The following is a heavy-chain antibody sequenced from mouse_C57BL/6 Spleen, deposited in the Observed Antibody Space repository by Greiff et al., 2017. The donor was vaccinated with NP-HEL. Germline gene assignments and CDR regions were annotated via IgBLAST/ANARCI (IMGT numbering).Heavy chain of an antibody. Sequence: QVQLQQSGAELVRPGASVKLSCKASGYTFTDYYINWVKQRPGQGLEWIARIYPGSGNTYYNEKFKGKATLTAEKSSSTAYMQLSSLTSEDSAVYFCARSERYYGYFDYWGQGTTLTVSS. CDR3: ARSERYYGYFDY. CDR1: GYTFTDYY. V-gene: IGHV1-76*01. J-gene: IGHJ2*01. CDR2: IYPGSGNT. D-gene: IGHD1-1*01.